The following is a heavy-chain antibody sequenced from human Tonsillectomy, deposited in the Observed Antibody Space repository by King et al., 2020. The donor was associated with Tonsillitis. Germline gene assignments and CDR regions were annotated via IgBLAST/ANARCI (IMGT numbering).Heavy chain of an antibody. CDR2: ISYTGST. J-gene: IGHJ3*02. CDR1: GGSISSYY. V-gene: IGHV4-59*01. D-gene: IGHD2-8*02. Sequence: VQLQESGPGLVKPSETLSLTCTVSGGSISSYYWTWIRQAPGKRLEWIGYISYTGSTTYNPSLKSRVTISLDTSKNQFSLKLTSVTAADTALYYCAREYKYSTGWTVHDTFDIWGQGTQVTVSS. CDR3: AREYKYSTGWTVHDTFDI.